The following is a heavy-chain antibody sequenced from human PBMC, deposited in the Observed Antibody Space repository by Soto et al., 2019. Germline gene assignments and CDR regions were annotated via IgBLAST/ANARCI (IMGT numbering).Heavy chain of an antibody. Sequence: QVQLVQSGAEVKKPGSSVKVSCKASGGTFSSYAISWVRQAPGQGFEWMGGIIPMFGTVNYTQKFQGRLTITADASTSTAYMELGXXRXXXXXVYYCARAGSFLDAFDIWGHGTMVTVSS. D-gene: IGHD3-10*01. CDR3: ARAGSFLDAFDI. V-gene: IGHV1-69*01. CDR1: GGTFSSYA. J-gene: IGHJ3*02. CDR2: IIPMFGTV.